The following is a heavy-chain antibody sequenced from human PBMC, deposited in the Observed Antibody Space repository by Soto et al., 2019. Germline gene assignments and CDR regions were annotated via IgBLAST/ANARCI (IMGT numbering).Heavy chain of an antibody. J-gene: IGHJ3*02. V-gene: IGHV3-11*05. CDR2: ISSSSSYT. Sequence: GGSLRLSCAASGFTFSDYYMSWIRQAPGKGLEWVSYISSSSSYTNYADSVKGRFTISRDNAKNSLYLQMNSLRAEDTAVYYCARAVDYDSSGYSPGAFDIWGQGTMVTVSS. D-gene: IGHD3-22*01. CDR3: ARAVDYDSSGYSPGAFDI. CDR1: GFTFSDYY.